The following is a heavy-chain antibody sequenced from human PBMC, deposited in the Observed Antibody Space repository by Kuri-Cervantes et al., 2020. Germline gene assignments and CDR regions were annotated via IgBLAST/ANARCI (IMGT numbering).Heavy chain of an antibody. CDR3: ARVTQPAAVDY. Sequence: GESLKISCAASGFTFSSYDMHWVRQATGKGLEWVSAIGTAGDTYYPGSVKGRFTISRDNAKNSLYLQMNSLRAEDTAVYYCARVTQPAAVDYWGQGTLVTVSS. V-gene: IGHV3-13*01. D-gene: IGHD2-2*01. CDR1: GFTFSSYD. CDR2: IGTAGDT. J-gene: IGHJ4*02.